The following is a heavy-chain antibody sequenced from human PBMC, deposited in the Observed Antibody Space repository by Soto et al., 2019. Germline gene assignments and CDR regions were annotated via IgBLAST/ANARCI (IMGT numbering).Heavy chain of an antibody. CDR2: ISSSSSYI. V-gene: IGHV3-21*01. J-gene: IGHJ6*02. D-gene: IGHD6-19*01. CDR1: GFTFSSYS. CDR3: ARDTAVDTSRGMDV. Sequence: ESGGGLVKPGGSLRLSCAASGFTFSSYSMNWVRQAPGKGLEWVSSISSSSSYIYYADSVKGRFTISRDNAKNSLYLQMNSLRAEDTAVYYCARDTAVDTSRGMDVWGQGTTVTVSS.